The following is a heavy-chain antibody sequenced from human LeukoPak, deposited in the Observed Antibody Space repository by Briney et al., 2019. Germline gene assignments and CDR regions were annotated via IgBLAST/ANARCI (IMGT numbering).Heavy chain of an antibody. D-gene: IGHD6-19*01. CDR1: GFSLSTSGVG. V-gene: IGHV2-5*02. J-gene: IGHJ5*02. CDR3: AHRPIIAVDDWFDP. Sequence: SGPTLVNPTQTLTLTCTFSGFSLSTSGVGVGWIRQPPGKALEWLALIYWGDDKRYSPSLKSRLTITKDTSKNQVVLTMTNMDPVDTATYYCAHRPIIAVDDWFDPWGQGTLVTVSS. CDR2: IYWGDDK.